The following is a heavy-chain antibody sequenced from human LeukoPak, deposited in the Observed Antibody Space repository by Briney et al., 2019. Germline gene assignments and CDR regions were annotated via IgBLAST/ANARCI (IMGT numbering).Heavy chain of an antibody. CDR3: AREGIAAAGSYYGMDV. J-gene: IGHJ6*02. D-gene: IGHD6-13*01. CDR2: IYYSGST. V-gene: IGHV4-31*03. Sequence: SETLSLTCTVSGGSISSGGYYWSWIRQHPGKGLEWIGYIYYSGSTYYNPSLKSRVTISVDTSKNQFSLKLSSVTAADTAVYYCAREGIAAAGSYYGMDVWGQGTTVTVSS. CDR1: GGSISSGGYY.